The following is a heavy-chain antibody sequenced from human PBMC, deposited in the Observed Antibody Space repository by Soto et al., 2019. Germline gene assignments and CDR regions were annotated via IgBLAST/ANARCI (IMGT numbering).Heavy chain of an antibody. CDR3: ARLMRASGIDY. Sequence: EVQLVETGGGLIQPGGSLRLSCAASDFTVNNNYMTWVRQAPGRGLEWVSIIYSGGSTYYADSVKGRFTISRDNSKNPLYLQMNNLRAEDTAVYYCARLMRASGIDYWGQGTLVTVSS. CDR1: DFTVNNNY. D-gene: IGHD3-10*01. CDR2: IYSGGST. V-gene: IGHV3-53*02. J-gene: IGHJ4*02.